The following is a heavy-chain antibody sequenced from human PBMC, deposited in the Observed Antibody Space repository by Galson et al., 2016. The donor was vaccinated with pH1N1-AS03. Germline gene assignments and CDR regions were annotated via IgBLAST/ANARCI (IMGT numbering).Heavy chain of an antibody. D-gene: IGHD6-13*01. Sequence: PALVKPTQTLTLTCTFSGFSLTTNEMRVGWIRQPPGKALEWLALIYWDDDKRYISALKSRLTITKDTSKNQVVLIMTNMDSVDTATYYCAHGGSWYGPIDYWGQGTRVTVSS. CDR2: IYWDDDK. J-gene: IGHJ4*02. V-gene: IGHV2-5*08. CDR1: GFSLTTNEMR. CDR3: AHGGSWYGPIDY.